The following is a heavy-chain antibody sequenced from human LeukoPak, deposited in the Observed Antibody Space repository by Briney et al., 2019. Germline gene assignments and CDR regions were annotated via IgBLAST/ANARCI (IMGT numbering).Heavy chain of an antibody. CDR1: GYTFTNYA. J-gene: IGHJ6*02. D-gene: IGHD2-15*01. CDR3: ARERWHCRGNDCYSVYYYGLDV. V-gene: IGHV1-3*01. Sequence: ASVKVSCKASGYTFTNYAFHWVRQAPGQRLEWLGWINAGNDDTKYSQKFQARVTITRDTSASTVYMELSSLTSDDTAVHYCARERWHCRGNDCYSVYYYGLDVWGQGTTVTVSS. CDR2: INAGNDDT.